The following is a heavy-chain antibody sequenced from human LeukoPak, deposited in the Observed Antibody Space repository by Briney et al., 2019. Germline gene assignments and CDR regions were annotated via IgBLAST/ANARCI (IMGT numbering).Heavy chain of an antibody. CDR1: GGSISSYY. D-gene: IGHD6-13*01. J-gene: IGHJ5*02. V-gene: IGHV4-59*01. CDR3: ARDAAFSSSWYWFDP. CDR2: IYYSGST. Sequence: SETLSLTCTVSGGSISSYYWSWIRRPPGKGLEWIGYIYYSGSTNYNPSLKSRVTISVDTSKNQFSLKLSSVTAADTAVYYCARDAAFSSSWYWFDPWGQGTLVTVSS.